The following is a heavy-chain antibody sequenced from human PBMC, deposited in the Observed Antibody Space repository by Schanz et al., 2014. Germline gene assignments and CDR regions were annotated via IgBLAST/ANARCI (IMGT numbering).Heavy chain of an antibody. Sequence: QVQLQESGPGLVKPSQTLSLTCTVSGDSISSGGYYWSWIRQHPGKGLEWIGYISYSGVTYYNPSLKSRVTISVDTSKNQFSLNLSSATAADTAVYYCARDRGHGDLPGDIWGQGTMVTVSS. D-gene: IGHD4-17*01. CDR1: GDSISSGGYY. V-gene: IGHV4-31*03. CDR2: ISYSGVT. J-gene: IGHJ3*02. CDR3: ARDRGHGDLPGDI.